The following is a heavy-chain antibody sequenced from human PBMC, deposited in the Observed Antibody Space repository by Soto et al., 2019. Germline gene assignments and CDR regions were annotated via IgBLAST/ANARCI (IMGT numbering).Heavy chain of an antibody. V-gene: IGHV3-30-3*01. CDR2: ISYDGSNK. CDR3: ARPLWRDDYNWGYFDL. J-gene: IGHJ2*01. Sequence: QVQLVESGGGVVQPGRSLRLSCAASGFTFSSYAMHWVRQAPGKGLEWVAVISYDGSNKYYAGSVKGRFTISRDNSKNTLYLQMNGLRAEDTAVYYCARPLWRDDYNWGYFDLWCRGTLVTVSS. CDR1: GFTFSSYA. D-gene: IGHD4-4*01.